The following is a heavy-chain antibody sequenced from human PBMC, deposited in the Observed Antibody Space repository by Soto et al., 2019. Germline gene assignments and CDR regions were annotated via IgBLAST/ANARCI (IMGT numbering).Heavy chain of an antibody. Sequence: EVQLLESGGGLVQPGGSLRSSCAASGFTFSSYAMRWVRKAPGKGLECVSAISGSGGSTYNADSVKGRFTISRDNSKNTLYLQMNSLRAEDTAVYYCARRGSSSYFDYWGQGTLVTVSS. D-gene: IGHD6-13*01. CDR2: ISGSGGST. V-gene: IGHV3-23*01. CDR1: GFTFSSYA. J-gene: IGHJ4*02. CDR3: ARRGSSSYFDY.